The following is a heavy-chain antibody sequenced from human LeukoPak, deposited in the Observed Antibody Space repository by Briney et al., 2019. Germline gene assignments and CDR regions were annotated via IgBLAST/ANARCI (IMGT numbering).Heavy chain of an antibody. Sequence: KTSETLSLTCTVSGGSISSSSYYWGWIRQPPGKGLEWIGSIYYSGSTYYNPSLKSRVTISVDTSKNQFSLKLSSVTAADTAVYYCARDPLEDHYMDVWGKGTTVTVSS. CDR3: ARDPLEDHYMDV. CDR1: GGSISSSSYY. V-gene: IGHV4-39*02. CDR2: IYYSGST. D-gene: IGHD1-1*01. J-gene: IGHJ6*03.